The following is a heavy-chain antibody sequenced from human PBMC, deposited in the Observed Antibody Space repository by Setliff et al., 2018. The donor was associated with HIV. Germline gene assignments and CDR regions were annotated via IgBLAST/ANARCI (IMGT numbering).Heavy chain of an antibody. CDR2: FKTDGGTT. CDR3: ATGGGRYLHEWAY. V-gene: IGHV3-15*01. CDR1: GFTFTNAW. J-gene: IGHJ4*02. Sequence: PGGSLRLSCVASGFTFTNAWVNWVRQAPGTGLEWVGRFKTDGGTTDYAAPVKGRFTISRDDSKTALYLQMNSLKTEDTAMYYCATGGGRYLHEWAYWGQGTLVTVS. D-gene: IGHD3-10*01.